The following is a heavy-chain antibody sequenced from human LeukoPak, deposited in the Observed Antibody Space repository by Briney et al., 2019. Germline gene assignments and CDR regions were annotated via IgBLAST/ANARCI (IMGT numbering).Heavy chain of an antibody. D-gene: IGHD3-9*01. CDR1: GGSFSGYY. V-gene: IGHV4-34*01. Sequence: KTSETLSLTCAVYGGSFSGYYWSWIRQPPGKGLEWIGEIDHSGSTNYNPSLKSRVTISTDTSKNQFSLRLSSVTAADTAVYYCARGNILTGYCFDFWGQGALVTVSS. CDR2: IDHSGST. CDR3: ARGNILTGYCFDF. J-gene: IGHJ4*02.